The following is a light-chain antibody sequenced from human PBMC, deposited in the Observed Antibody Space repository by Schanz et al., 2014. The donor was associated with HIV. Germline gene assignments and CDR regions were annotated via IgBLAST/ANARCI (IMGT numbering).Light chain of an antibody. J-gene: IGLJ2*01. V-gene: IGLV2-14*01. Sequence: QSALTQPPSASGSPGQSITISCTGLNSDISTYNYVSWYQQNPGKAPKIMIYDVSNRPSGVSNRFSGSKSGNTASLTVSGLQPEDEADYYCSSYTSSSTLVFGGGTKLTVL. CDR3: SSYTSSSTLV. CDR1: NSDISTYNY. CDR2: DVS.